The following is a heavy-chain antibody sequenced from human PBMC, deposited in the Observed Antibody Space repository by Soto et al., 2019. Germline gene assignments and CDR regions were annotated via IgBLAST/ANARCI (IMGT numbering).Heavy chain of an antibody. J-gene: IGHJ4*02. CDR2: ISSSSSTI. D-gene: IGHD4-17*01. CDR3: ARVRDDYGGFDY. V-gene: IGHV3-48*02. Sequence: EVQLVESGGGLVQPGGSLRLSCAASGFTFSSYSMNWVRQTSGKGLEWVSYISSSSSTIYYADSVKGTFIISRDNAKNSLYLQIDSVRDEDTAVYDCARVRDDYGGFDYWGQGTLVTVSS. CDR1: GFTFSSYS.